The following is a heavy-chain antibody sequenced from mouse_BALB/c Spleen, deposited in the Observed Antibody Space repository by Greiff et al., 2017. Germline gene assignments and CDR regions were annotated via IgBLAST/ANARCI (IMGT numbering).Heavy chain of an antibody. CDR2: ISYSGST. CDR1: GDSITSGY. CDR3: ARHYGSRDWYFDV. D-gene: IGHD1-1*01. V-gene: IGHV3-8*02. Sequence: VQLKESGPSLVKPSQTLSLTCSVTGDSITSGYWNWIRKFPGNKLEYMGYISYSGSTYYNPSLKSRISITRDTSKNQYYLQLNSVTTEDTATYYCARHYGSRDWYFDVWGAGTTVTVSS. J-gene: IGHJ1*01.